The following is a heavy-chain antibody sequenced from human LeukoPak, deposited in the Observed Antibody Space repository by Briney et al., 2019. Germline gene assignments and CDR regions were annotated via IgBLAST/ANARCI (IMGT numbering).Heavy chain of an antibody. Sequence: GESLKISCKGSGYSFTSYWIGWVRQMPGKGLEWMGIIYPGDSDTRYSPSFQGQVTISADKSISTAYLQWSSLKASDTATYYCARLGGPAAGHNWFDPWGQGTLVIVSS. D-gene: IGHD6-13*01. V-gene: IGHV5-51*01. CDR2: IYPGDSDT. CDR3: ARLGGPAAGHNWFDP. J-gene: IGHJ5*02. CDR1: GYSFTSYW.